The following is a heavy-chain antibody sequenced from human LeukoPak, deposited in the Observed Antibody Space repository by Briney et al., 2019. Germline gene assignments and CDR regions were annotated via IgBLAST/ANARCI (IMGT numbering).Heavy chain of an antibody. CDR3: AKELLYQDGYSALDY. CDR1: GFTFNTYT. J-gene: IGHJ4*02. V-gene: IGHV3-23*01. Sequence: PGGSLRLSCAASGFTFNTYTMNWVRQAPGKGLEWVSAIGGRGGSTDYADSVKGRFTISRDYSKNTLYLQMNSLRAEDTAVYYCAKELLYQDGYSALDYWGQGTLVTVSS. D-gene: IGHD5-24*01. CDR2: IGGRGGST.